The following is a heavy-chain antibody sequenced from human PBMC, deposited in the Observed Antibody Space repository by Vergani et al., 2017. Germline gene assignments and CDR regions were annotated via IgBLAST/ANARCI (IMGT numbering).Heavy chain of an antibody. CDR2: ISGSGGST. CDR1: GFTFSSYA. Sequence: EVQLLESGGGLVQPGGSLRLSCAASGFTFSSYAMSWVRQAPGKGLEWVSAISGSGGSTYYADSVKGRFTISRDNSKNTLYLQMNSLRAEDTAVYYCAKDGSYCGNIYWYFDLWGRGTLVTVSS. V-gene: IGHV3-23*01. J-gene: IGHJ2*01. CDR3: AKDGSYCGNIYWYFDL. D-gene: IGHD4-23*01.